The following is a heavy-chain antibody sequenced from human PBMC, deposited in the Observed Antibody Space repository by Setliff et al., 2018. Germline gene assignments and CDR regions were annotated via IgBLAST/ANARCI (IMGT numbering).Heavy chain of an antibody. Sequence: ASVKVSCKASGYTFVNYGINWVRQAPGQGLEWVGWIKTFSFKANYAQKLQDRVTMAIDTSTSTAYMELRSLRSDDTAVYYCARINFYESSGYYYAPDFWGQGTLVTV. CDR3: ARINFYESSGYYYAPDF. CDR1: GYTFVNYG. CDR2: IKTFSFKA. J-gene: IGHJ4*02. V-gene: IGHV1-18*01. D-gene: IGHD3-22*01.